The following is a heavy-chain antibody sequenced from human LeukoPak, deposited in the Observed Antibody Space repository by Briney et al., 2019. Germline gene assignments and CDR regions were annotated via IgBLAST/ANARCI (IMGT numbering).Heavy chain of an antibody. D-gene: IGHD3-10*01. J-gene: IGHJ4*02. V-gene: IGHV3-21*06. Sequence: TGGSLRLSCAASGFSFTFYSMNWVRQAPGKGLEWVSSIYSDNTHYSDSVKGRFTISRDNSKNSLYLQMNSLRAEDTAVYYCARAGFTFSDYFGSFFDYWGQGTLVTVSS. CDR3: ARAGFTFSDYFGSFFDY. CDR2: IYSDNT. CDR1: GFSFTFYS.